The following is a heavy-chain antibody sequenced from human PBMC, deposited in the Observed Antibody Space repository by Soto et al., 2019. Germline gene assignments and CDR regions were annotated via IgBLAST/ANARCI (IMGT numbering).Heavy chain of an antibody. D-gene: IGHD3-16*01. V-gene: IGHV4-59*08. J-gene: IGHJ3*02. Sequence: PSETLSLTCTFSGGSISSYYWSLIRQPPGKGLEWIGYIYYTGSTNYNPSLKSRVTISVDTSKNQFSLKLSSVTAADTAVYYCARRWGDAFDIWGQGTMVTVSS. CDR2: IYYTGST. CDR1: GGSISSYY. CDR3: ARRWGDAFDI.